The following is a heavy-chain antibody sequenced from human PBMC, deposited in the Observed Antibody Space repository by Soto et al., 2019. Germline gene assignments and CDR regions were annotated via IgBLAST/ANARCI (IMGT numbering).Heavy chain of an antibody. D-gene: IGHD3-10*01. V-gene: IGHV4-30-2*01. Sequence: LYLTYAVSGGPISGGGFSWSWIRQPPAKGLEWIGYILHTGGTQYNPSLKSRVSMSVDKSKNQFALHLTSVTAADTAVYYSDRIQFGEGFAYWGQGALVTVSS. CDR1: GGPISGGGFS. J-gene: IGHJ4*02. CDR3: DRIQFGEGFAY. CDR2: ILHTGGT.